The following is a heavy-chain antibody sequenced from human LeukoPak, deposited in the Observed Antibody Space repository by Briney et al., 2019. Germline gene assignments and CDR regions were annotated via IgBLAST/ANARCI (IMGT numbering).Heavy chain of an antibody. CDR3: ARMLGYCSGGSCYSGAFDI. D-gene: IGHD2-15*01. CDR2: IYPGDSDT. J-gene: IGHJ3*02. CDR1: GYSFTSYW. Sequence: GESLKISCKGSGYSFTSYWIGWVRQMPGKGLEWMGIIYPGDSDTRYSPSFQGQVTISVDKSISTAYLQWSSLKASDTAMYYCARMLGYCSGGSCYSGAFDIWGQGTMVTVSS. V-gene: IGHV5-51*01.